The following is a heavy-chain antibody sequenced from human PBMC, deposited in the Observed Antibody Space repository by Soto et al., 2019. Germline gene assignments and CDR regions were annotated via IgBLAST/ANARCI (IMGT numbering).Heavy chain of an antibody. D-gene: IGHD5-12*01. CDR3: ARGKMDIVATIGGPRDDAFDI. CDR2: IIPIFGTA. CDR1: GGTFSSYA. V-gene: IGHV1-69*13. Sequence: GASVKVSCKASGGTFSSYAISWVRQAPGQGLEWMGGIIPIFGTANYAQKFQGRVTITADESTSTAYMELSSLRSEDTAVYYCARGKMDIVATIGGPRDDAFDIWGQGTMVTVSS. J-gene: IGHJ3*02.